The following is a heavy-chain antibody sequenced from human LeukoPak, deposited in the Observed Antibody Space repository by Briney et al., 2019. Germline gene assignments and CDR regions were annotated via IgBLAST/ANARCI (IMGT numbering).Heavy chain of an antibody. CDR1: GFTFSSYA. Sequence: GRSLRLSCAASGFTFSSYATHWVRQAPGKGLEWVSVIYSGGSTYYADSVKGRFTISRDNSKNTLYLQMNSLRAEDTAVYYCARDPRYYYDSSGYSYWGQGTLVTVSS. CDR3: ARDPRYYYDSSGYSY. CDR2: IYSGGST. D-gene: IGHD3-22*01. J-gene: IGHJ4*02. V-gene: IGHV3-66*01.